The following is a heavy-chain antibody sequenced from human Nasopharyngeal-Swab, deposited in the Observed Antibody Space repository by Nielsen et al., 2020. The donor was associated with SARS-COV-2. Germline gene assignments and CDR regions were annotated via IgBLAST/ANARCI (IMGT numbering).Heavy chain of an antibody. CDR2: IDSEGSHT. D-gene: IGHD5-24*01. CDR1: GFTFSSYA. Sequence: GESLKISCAASGFTFSSYAMSWVRQAPGKGLVWVSRIDSEGSHTSYADSVKGRFTISRDNAKNTLYLQMNSLRAEDTAVYFCAREGRDGAVSSWGQGTLVTVSS. J-gene: IGHJ5*02. CDR3: AREGRDGAVSS. V-gene: IGHV3-74*01.